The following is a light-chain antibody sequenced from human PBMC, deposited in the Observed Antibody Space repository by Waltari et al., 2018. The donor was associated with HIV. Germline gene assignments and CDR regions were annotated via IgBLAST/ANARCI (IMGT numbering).Light chain of an antibody. CDR1: QSLLFRSDNKNY. V-gene: IGKV4-1*01. CDR3: QQYYSSPT. CDR2: WAS. Sequence: DIVMTRSPASLAVSLGERATITCKPSQSLLFRSDNKNYLTWYQQKPGQPPKLLIYWASTRESGVPDRFSGSGSGTDFTLTISSLQAEDVAVYYCQQYYSSPTFGQGTKVEIK. J-gene: IGKJ1*01.